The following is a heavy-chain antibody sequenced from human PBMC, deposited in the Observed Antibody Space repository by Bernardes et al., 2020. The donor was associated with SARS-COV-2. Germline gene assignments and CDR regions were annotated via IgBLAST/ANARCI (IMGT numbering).Heavy chain of an antibody. V-gene: IGHV3-33*01. CDR1: GFTFSYFG. CDR2: IWFNGRDE. D-gene: IGHD3-22*01. CDR3: ARDHDTSSRYSQFDY. J-gene: IGHJ4*02. Sequence: GGTLRLSCAASGFTFSYFGIHWVRKAPGKGLEWVAVIWFNGRDEYYADSVKGRFTVSRDNSKNMVYLQMNNLRAEDTAVYYCARDHDTSSRYSQFDYWGQGTLVTVSS.